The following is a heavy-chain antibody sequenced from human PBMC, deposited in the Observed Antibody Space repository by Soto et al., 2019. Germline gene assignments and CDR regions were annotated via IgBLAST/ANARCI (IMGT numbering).Heavy chain of an antibody. CDR1: GDSITSSSYY. V-gene: IGHV4-39*01. J-gene: IGHJ4*02. CDR2: IYYDGNT. D-gene: IGHD6-6*01. Sequence: QKQLQESGPGLVKPSETLSLTCTVSGDSITSSSYYWGWIRQSPGKGLECIASIYYDGNTYYNPSLKSRVNISLDTSKNQFSLRLTSVTAADTAVYYCARSTIAPRLFMFPFDSWGQGTLVTVSS. CDR3: ARSTIAPRLFMFPFDS.